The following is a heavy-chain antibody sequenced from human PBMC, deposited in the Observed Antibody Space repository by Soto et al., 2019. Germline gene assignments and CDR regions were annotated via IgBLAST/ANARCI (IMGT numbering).Heavy chain of an antibody. CDR2: ISTHNGDT. CDR1: GYAFTDHG. J-gene: IGHJ4*02. D-gene: IGHD3-22*01. Sequence: QVQLVQSGGEVKKPGASVRVSCKASGYAFTDHGMSWVRQAPGQGLEWMGWISTHNGDTNYAQNLHGRVTMTTDTSTSTAYMELRSLRSDDTAVYYCARGLSLSDYYGDYWGQGTLVTVSS. V-gene: IGHV1-18*01. CDR3: ARGLSLSDYYGDY.